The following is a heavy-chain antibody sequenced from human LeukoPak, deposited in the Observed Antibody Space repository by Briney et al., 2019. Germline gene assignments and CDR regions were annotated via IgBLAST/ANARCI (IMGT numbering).Heavy chain of an antibody. V-gene: IGHV1-69*01. CDR2: IIPIFGTA. CDR1: GGTFSSYA. CDR3: AREGDYYDSSGHYKGGFDY. D-gene: IGHD3-22*01. Sequence: GASVKVSCKASGGTFSSYAISWVRQAPGQGLEWMGGIIPIFGTANYAQKFQGRVTITADESTSTAYMELSSLRSEDTAVYYCAREGDYYDSSGHYKGGFDYWGQGTLVTVSS. J-gene: IGHJ4*02.